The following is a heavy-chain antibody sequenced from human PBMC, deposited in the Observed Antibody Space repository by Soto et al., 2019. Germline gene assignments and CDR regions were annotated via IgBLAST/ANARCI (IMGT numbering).Heavy chain of an antibody. D-gene: IGHD3-10*01. J-gene: IGHJ4*02. V-gene: IGHV4-61*01. CDR1: GGSVSSGSYY. Sequence: PSETLSLTCTVSGGSVSSGSYYWSWIRQPPGKGLEWIGYIYDGGSTNYNPSLKSRVTISVDTFKNQASLRLSSVTAADTAEYYCARRNYYGSGSYPFDFWGQGTLVTVSS. CDR3: ARRNYYGSGSYPFDF. CDR2: IYDGGST.